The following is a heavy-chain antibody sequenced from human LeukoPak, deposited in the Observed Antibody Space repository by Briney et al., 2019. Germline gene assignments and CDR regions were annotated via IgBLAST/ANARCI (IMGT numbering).Heavy chain of an antibody. CDR3: AKDQNTVATAPFDY. CDR1: GFTFSSYA. CDR2: INSAGST. J-gene: IGHJ4*02. Sequence: GGSLRLSCAASGFTFSSYAMSWIRQDPGKGLEWVSAINSAGSTYYGDSVRGRFTISRDNSKNVLYLQMNSLRAEDTALYYCAKDQNTVATAPFDYWGQGTLVTVSS. V-gene: IGHV3-23*01. D-gene: IGHD5-12*01.